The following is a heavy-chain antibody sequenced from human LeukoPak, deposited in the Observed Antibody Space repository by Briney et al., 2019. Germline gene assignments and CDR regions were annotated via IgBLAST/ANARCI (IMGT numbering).Heavy chain of an antibody. D-gene: IGHD5-12*01. V-gene: IGHV3-30*03. CDR1: GFPFSSYG. CDR3: ARSPPGVVATIRNDY. J-gene: IGHJ4*02. CDR2: ISYDGSNK. Sequence: GFLRLPCAASGFPFSSYGMPWVRQAPGKGLEWVAVISYDGSNKNYADSVKGRFTISRDNSKNTLYLQMNSLRAEDTAVYYCARSPPGVVATIRNDYWGQETLVTVSS.